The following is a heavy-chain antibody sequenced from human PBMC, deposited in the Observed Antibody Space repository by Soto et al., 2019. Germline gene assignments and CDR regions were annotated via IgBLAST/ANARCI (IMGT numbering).Heavy chain of an antibody. J-gene: IGHJ4*02. CDR3: AKDRPAVILDY. Sequence: EGSLRISGAAAGFTFMSYGMHWVRQAPGKGLEWVAVISYDGSNKYYADSVKGRFTISRDNSKNTLYLQMNSLRAEDTAVYYCAKDRPAVILDYWGQGTLVNVSS. CDR1: GFTFMSYG. D-gene: IGHD3-22*01. V-gene: IGHV3-30*18. CDR2: ISYDGSNK.